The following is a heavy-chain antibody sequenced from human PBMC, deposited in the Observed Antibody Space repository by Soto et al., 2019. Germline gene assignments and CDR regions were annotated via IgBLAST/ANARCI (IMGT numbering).Heavy chain of an antibody. CDR3: AADSGRMYYHTWSGYHYGMTV. D-gene: IGHD3-3*01. J-gene: IGHJ6*02. V-gene: IGHV4-59*03. CDR2: IYYTGST. CDR1: GGSFNSHH. Sequence: SETLSLTCIVSGGSFNSHHWTWIRQSPGKGLEWIGCIYYTGSTKYNPCLKSRVTISMDTSPNQVSMRLTSVTPADTAVYHCAADSGRMYYHTWSGYHYGMTVGGHGTTVTVP.